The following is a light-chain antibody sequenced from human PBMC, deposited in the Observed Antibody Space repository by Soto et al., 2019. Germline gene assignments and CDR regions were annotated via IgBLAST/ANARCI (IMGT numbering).Light chain of an antibody. CDR3: GSWDSSLSAYV. Sequence: QSVLTQPPSVSAAPGQKVTISCSGSSSNIGGNSVSWYQQLPGTAPKLLIYDDNKRPSGILDRFPGSKSGTSATLGITGFQTGDEADYYCGSWDSSLSAYVFGTGTKVTVL. V-gene: IGLV1-51*01. J-gene: IGLJ1*01. CDR2: DDN. CDR1: SSNIGGNS.